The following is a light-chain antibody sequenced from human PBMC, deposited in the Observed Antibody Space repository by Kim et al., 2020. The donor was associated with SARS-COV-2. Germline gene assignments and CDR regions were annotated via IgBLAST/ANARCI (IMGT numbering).Light chain of an antibody. J-gene: IGLJ3*02. CDR2: GDT. CDR1: NSSNYY. Sequence: ASGHTICITCVGNNSSNYYDCWYQQKPGRAPIKVIFGDTNRPAGVPSRLSGSRAGNTASFTISGGQAGDEADYYCHSRDSSLNPLFGGGTQLTVL. CDR3: HSRDSSLNPL. V-gene: IGLV3-19*01.